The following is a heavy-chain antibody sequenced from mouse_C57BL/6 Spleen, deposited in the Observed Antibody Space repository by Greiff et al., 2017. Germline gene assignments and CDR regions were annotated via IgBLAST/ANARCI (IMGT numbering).Heavy chain of an antibody. J-gene: IGHJ3*01. CDR3: ARSDDYAPFAY. Sequence: EVKLVESGGGLVQPGESLKLSCAASGFTFSDYGMALVRQAPRKGPEWVAFISNLAYSIYYADTVTGRFTISRENAKNTLYLEMSSLRSEDTAMYYCARSDDYAPFAYWGQGTLVTVSA. D-gene: IGHD2-4*01. CDR1: GFTFSDYG. V-gene: IGHV5-15*04. CDR2: ISNLAYSI.